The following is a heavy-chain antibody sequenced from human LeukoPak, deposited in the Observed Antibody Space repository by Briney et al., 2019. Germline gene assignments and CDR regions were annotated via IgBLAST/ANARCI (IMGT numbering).Heavy chain of an antibody. Sequence: GGSLRLSCAASGFTFSNYWMHWVRQAPGKGLEWVSRIKGDGSHTIYADSAKGRSTISRDNAKNTVYLQMNSLRAEDTAVYYCTRDGDAYNLDYWGQGTLVTVSS. J-gene: IGHJ4*02. CDR3: TRDGDAYNLDY. CDR2: IKGDGSHT. D-gene: IGHD5-24*01. CDR1: GFTFSNYW. V-gene: IGHV3-74*01.